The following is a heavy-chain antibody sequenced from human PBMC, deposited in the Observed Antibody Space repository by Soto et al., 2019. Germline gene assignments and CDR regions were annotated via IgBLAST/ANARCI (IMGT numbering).Heavy chain of an antibody. CDR2: INPGGST. D-gene: IGHD3-10*01. CDR3: AREGLWFGELLPFDI. V-gene: IGHV4-34*01. Sequence: QVQLQQWGAGLLKPSETLSLTCAVHGGSFSGYYWSWIRQPPGRGLEWIGEINPGGSTNYNPSLKSRVALSVDTSKSQFSLNLTSVTAADTAVYSCAREGLWFGELLPFDIWGQGTMVTVSS. J-gene: IGHJ3*02. CDR1: GGSFSGYY.